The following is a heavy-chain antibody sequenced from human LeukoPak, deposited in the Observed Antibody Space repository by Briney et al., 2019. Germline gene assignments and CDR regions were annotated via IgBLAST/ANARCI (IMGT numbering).Heavy chain of an antibody. Sequence: PGGSLRLSCAASGFTFSSYWMHWVRQAPGKGLVWVSRINSDGSSTSYADSVKGRFTISRDNAKNTLYLQVNSLRAEDTAVYYCARDNGDYYGSGSYIHYYYGMDVWGQGTTVTVSS. CDR2: INSDGSST. V-gene: IGHV3-74*01. CDR1: GFTFSSYW. CDR3: ARDNGDYYGSGSYIHYYYGMDV. D-gene: IGHD3-10*01. J-gene: IGHJ6*02.